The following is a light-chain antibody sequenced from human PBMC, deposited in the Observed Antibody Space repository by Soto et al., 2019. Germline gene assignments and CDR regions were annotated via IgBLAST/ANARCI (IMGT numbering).Light chain of an antibody. CDR2: EVS. V-gene: IGLV2-8*01. CDR3: SSYAGSNNFEV. CDR1: NSDVGGYNY. Sequence: QSVLTQPPSAPGSPGQSVTISCTGTNSDVGGYNYVSWYQQNPGKAPKLMIYEVSKRPSGVPDRFSGSKSGNTASLTVSGLQAEDEADYYCSSYAGSNNFEVFGTGTKVTVL. J-gene: IGLJ1*01.